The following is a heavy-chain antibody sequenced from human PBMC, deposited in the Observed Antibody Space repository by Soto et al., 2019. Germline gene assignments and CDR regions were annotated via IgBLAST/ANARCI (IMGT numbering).Heavy chain of an antibody. D-gene: IGHD3-16*01. CDR2: ISDDGSKE. Sequence: QVQLVESGGGVVQPGRSLRLSCAASGFPFSSYGMHWVRQVPGKGLEWAAVISDDGSKEWYADSVKGRFTISRDNSKKPLSLQLQGLSDEDTAVYYCANDLSRGSPHEGADSWGQGTLVTVSS. V-gene: IGHV3-30*18. CDR3: ANDLSRGSPHEGADS. J-gene: IGHJ4*02. CDR1: GFPFSSYG.